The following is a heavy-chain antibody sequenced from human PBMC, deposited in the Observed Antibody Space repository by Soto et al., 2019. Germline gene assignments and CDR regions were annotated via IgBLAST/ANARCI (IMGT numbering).Heavy chain of an antibody. Sequence: PGGSLRLSCAASGFTFSDFHMDWVRQAPGKGLEWVAVIWYDGSNKYYADSVKGRFTISRDNSKNTLYLQMNSLRAEDTAVYYCARDRRHYDFWSGYYNYYYYGMDVWGQGTTVTVSS. CDR1: GFTFSDFH. CDR3: ARDRRHYDFWSGYYNYYYYGMDV. D-gene: IGHD3-3*01. CDR2: IWYDGSNK. J-gene: IGHJ6*02. V-gene: IGHV3-33*08.